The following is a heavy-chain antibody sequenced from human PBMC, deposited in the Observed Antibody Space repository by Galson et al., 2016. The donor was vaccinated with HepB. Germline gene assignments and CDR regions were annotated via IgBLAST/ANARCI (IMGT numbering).Heavy chain of an antibody. CDR1: GFTFSNYA. Sequence: SLRLSCAASGFTFSNYAMNWVRQAPGKGLEWVSVISGSTYYADSVRGRSTISRDNSKNTLYLQMNSLRVEDTAVYYCAKESGYSDRYPYYYGMDVWGQGTTVTVSS. CDR2: ISGST. V-gene: IGHV3-23*01. CDR3: AKESGYSDRYPYYYGMDV. D-gene: IGHD2-21*02. J-gene: IGHJ6*02.